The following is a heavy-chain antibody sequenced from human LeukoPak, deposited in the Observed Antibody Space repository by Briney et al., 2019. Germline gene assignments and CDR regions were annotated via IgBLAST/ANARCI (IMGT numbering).Heavy chain of an antibody. Sequence: GGSLRLSCAASGFTFSSYGMHWVRQAPGKGLEWVAFIRYDGSNKYYADSVKGRFTISRDNSKDTPYLQMNSLRAEDTAVYYCAKDQEKSIAAAGLLFDYWGQGTLVTVSS. CDR3: AKDQEKSIAAAGLLFDY. CDR2: IRYDGSNK. D-gene: IGHD6-13*01. V-gene: IGHV3-30*02. CDR1: GFTFSSYG. J-gene: IGHJ4*02.